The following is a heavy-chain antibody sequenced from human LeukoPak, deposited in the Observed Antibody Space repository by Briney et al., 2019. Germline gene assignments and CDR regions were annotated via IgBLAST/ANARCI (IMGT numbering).Heavy chain of an antibody. D-gene: IGHD3-3*01. J-gene: IGHJ6*02. CDR3: ARGKVLRFLEWSGSYYYYGMDV. CDR1: GGTFSSYA. V-gene: IGHV1-69*13. CDR2: IIPIFDTA. Sequence: SVKVSCKASGGTFSSYAISWVRQAPGQGLEWMGGIIPIFDTANYAQKFQGRVTITADESTSTAYMELSSLRSEDTAVYYCARGKVLRFLEWSGSYYYYGMDVWGQGTTVTVSS.